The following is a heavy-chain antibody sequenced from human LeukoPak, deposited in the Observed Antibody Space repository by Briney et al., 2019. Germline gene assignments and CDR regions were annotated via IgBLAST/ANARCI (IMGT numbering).Heavy chain of an antibody. J-gene: IGHJ4*02. CDR1: GGTFSSYA. Sequence: SMKVSCKASGGTFSSYAISWVRQAPGQGLEWMGGIIPIFGTANDAQKFRGRVTITADESTSTAYMKLSIKRSEDTAVYYCARIMVSGVNIGGDWGQGTLVTVSS. CDR2: IIPIFGTA. D-gene: IGHD3-10*01. CDR3: ARIMVSGVNIGGD. V-gene: IGHV1-69*13.